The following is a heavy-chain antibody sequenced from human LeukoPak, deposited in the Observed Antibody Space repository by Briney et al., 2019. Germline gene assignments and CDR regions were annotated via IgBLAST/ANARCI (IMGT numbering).Heavy chain of an antibody. CDR2: ISHDGSNK. J-gene: IGHJ4*02. D-gene: IGHD3-10*01. CDR1: GFSFSTYG. V-gene: IGHV3-30*18. Sequence: GGSLRLSCAASGFSFSTYGMHWVRQAPGKGLERVAVISHDGSNKYYADSVKGRFSISRDNFKNTPYLQMNSLRAEDTAVYYCAKGILVRGVLSPSVDYWGQGTLVTVSS. CDR3: AKGILVRGVLSPSVDY.